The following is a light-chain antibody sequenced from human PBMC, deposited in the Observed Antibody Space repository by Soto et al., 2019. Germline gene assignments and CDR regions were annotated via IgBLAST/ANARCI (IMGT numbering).Light chain of an antibody. CDR2: AAS. J-gene: IGKJ1*01. CDR1: QGISNY. V-gene: IGKV1-27*01. Sequence: DIQMTQSPSSLSASVGDRVTITCRASQGISNYLAWYQQKPGKVPKLLIYAASTSQSGVPSRFRGSGSGTDFTLTISSLQPEDVASYYCQKYNSPPWTFGQGTMVEIK. CDR3: QKYNSPPWT.